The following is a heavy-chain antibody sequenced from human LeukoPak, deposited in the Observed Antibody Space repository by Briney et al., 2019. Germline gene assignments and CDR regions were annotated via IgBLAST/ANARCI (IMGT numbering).Heavy chain of an antibody. V-gene: IGHV3-30-3*01. CDR2: ISYDGSNK. D-gene: IGHD5-18*01. CDR1: GFTFSSYA. Sequence: GGSLRLSCAASGFTFSSYAMHWVRQAPGKRLEWVAVISYDGSNKYYADSVKGRFTISRDNSKNTLYLQMNSLRAEDTAAYYCARGYSYGYGGYFDYWGQGTLVTVSS. J-gene: IGHJ4*02. CDR3: ARGYSYGYGGYFDY.